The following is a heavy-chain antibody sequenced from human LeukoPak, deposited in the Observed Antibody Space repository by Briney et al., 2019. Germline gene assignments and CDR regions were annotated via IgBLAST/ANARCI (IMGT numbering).Heavy chain of an antibody. Sequence: PSETLSLTCTVSGDSIRSSSYYWGWIRQPPGKGLEWIGSISHSGNTNYNPSLKSRVTISVDTSKNQFSLNLRSVTAADTAVYYCARRRHSGVYYAGDYDIWGQGKMVTVSS. CDR2: ISHSGNT. V-gene: IGHV4-39*07. CDR1: GDSIRSSSYY. D-gene: IGHD5/OR15-5a*01. J-gene: IGHJ3*02. CDR3: ARRRHSGVYYAGDYDI.